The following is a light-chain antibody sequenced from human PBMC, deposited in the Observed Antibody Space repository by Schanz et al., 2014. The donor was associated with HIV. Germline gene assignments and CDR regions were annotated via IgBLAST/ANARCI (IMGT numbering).Light chain of an antibody. J-gene: IGLJ1*01. V-gene: IGLV2-14*01. CDR1: SSDVGGYNY. CDR3: SSFKGSASYV. Sequence: QSALTQPASVSGSPGQSITISCTGTSSDVGGYNYVSWYQQHPGKAPKLMIYDVSNRPSGVSNRFSGSKSGNTASLTISGLQAEDEADYHCSSFKGSASYVFGSGTKLTVL. CDR2: DVS.